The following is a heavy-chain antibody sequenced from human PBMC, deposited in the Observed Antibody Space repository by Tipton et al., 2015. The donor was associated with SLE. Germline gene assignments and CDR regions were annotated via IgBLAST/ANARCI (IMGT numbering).Heavy chain of an antibody. V-gene: IGHV4-61*08. CDR2: IYYSGST. Sequence: TLSLTCTVSGGSISSGGYYWSWIRQPPGKGLEWIGYIYYSGSTNYNPSLKSRVTISVDTSKNQFSLKLSSVTAADTAVYYCARDVGYDFWSGPAGFATWGQGTLVTVSS. J-gene: IGHJ4*02. CDR3: ARDVGYDFWSGPAGFAT. D-gene: IGHD3-3*01. CDR1: GGSISSGGYY.